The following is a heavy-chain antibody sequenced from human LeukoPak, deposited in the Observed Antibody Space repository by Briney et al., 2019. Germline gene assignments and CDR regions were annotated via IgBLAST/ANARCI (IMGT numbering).Heavy chain of an antibody. V-gene: IGHV3-23*01. CDR2: ISGNNDHT. CDR3: ASRTNYFN. Sequence: GGSLRLSCAASGFIFSSCDMTWVRQAPGKGLEWVSGISGNNDHTYYADSVKGRFTISRDNSKNTLYLQLNSLRAEDTAVYFCASRTNYFNWGQGTLVTVSS. CDR1: GFIFSSCD. J-gene: IGHJ4*01. D-gene: IGHD1/OR15-1a*01.